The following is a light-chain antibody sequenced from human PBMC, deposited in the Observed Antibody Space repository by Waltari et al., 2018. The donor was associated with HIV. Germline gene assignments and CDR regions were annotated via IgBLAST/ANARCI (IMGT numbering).Light chain of an antibody. CDR1: SANIGANYD. J-gene: IGLJ2*01. V-gene: IGLV1-40*01. Sequence: QSVLTHPPSVSGAPGQRVPISRPGSSANIGANYDLHWYQRFPATAPKLLLPGNNDRPSGVPDRFSGSRSGTSASLAITGLQADDEADYYCQSYDSSLSGSVVFGGGTKLTVL. CDR2: GNN. CDR3: QSYDSSLSGSVV.